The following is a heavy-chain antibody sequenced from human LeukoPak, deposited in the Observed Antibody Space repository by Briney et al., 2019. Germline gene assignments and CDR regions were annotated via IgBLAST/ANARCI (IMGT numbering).Heavy chain of an antibody. V-gene: IGHV1-69*13. Sequence: GASVKVSCKASGGTFSSYAISWVRQAPGQGLEWMGGIIPIFGTANYAQKFQGRVTITADGSTSTAYMELSSLRSEDTAVYYCARSEYSSSLLFDYWGQGTLVTVSS. CDR3: ARSEYSSSLLFDY. CDR2: IIPIFGTA. D-gene: IGHD6-6*01. J-gene: IGHJ4*02. CDR1: GGTFSSYA.